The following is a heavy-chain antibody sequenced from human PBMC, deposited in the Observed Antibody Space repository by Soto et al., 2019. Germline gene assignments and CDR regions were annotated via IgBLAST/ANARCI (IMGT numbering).Heavy chain of an antibody. CDR1: GFTFSSYA. D-gene: IGHD2-15*01. V-gene: IGHV3-30-3*01. CDR3: ARDQYCSGGSCYSNWFDP. Sequence: QVQLVESGGGVVQPGRSLRLSCAASGFTFSSYAMHWVRQAPGKGLEWVAVISYDGSNKYYADSVKGRFTISRDNSKNTLYLQMNSLRAEDTAVYYCARDQYCSGGSCYSNWFDPWGQGTLVTVSS. CDR2: ISYDGSNK. J-gene: IGHJ5*02.